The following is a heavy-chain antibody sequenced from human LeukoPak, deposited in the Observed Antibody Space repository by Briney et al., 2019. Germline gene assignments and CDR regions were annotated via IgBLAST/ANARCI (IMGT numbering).Heavy chain of an antibody. V-gene: IGHV1-24*01. CDR2: FNPEDGET. Sequence: ASVKVSCKVSGYTLTELSMHWVRQAPGKGLEWMGGFNPEDGETIYAQKFQGRVTMTEDTSTDTAYMELSSLRSEDTAVYYCATDVSGWYTFDYWGQGTLVTVSS. CDR1: GYTLTELS. D-gene: IGHD6-19*01. CDR3: ATDVSGWYTFDY. J-gene: IGHJ4*02.